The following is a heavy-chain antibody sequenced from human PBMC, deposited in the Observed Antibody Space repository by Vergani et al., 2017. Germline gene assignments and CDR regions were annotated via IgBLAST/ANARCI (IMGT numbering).Heavy chain of an antibody. CDR1: GYTFTDHY. D-gene: IGHD4-17*01. J-gene: IGHJ6*02. V-gene: IGHV1-69-2*01. CDR3: ATPQTVSTGGMEV. Sequence: EVQLVQSGAEVKKPGATMKISCQVSGYTFTDHYMHWVQQAPGKGLEWMGLVDPEDGETIYAEKFKGRVTIAADTSTDTAHLELSSLRSEDTAVYYCATPQTVSTGGMEVWGQGTTVIVSS. CDR2: VDPEDGET.